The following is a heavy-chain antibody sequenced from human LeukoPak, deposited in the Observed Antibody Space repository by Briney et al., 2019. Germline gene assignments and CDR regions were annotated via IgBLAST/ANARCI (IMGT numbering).Heavy chain of an antibody. J-gene: IGHJ3*02. V-gene: IGHV1-46*01. D-gene: IGHD3-10*01. Sequence: ASVKVSCMASGDTFSSYYMHWVRQAPGQGLEWMGIINPSGGSTTYAQKFQGRVTMTRDTSTSTVYMELSSLRSEDTAVYYCARDSGRFDVFDSWGQGTMVTVSS. CDR3: ARDSGRFDVFDS. CDR2: INPSGGST. CDR1: GDTFSSYY.